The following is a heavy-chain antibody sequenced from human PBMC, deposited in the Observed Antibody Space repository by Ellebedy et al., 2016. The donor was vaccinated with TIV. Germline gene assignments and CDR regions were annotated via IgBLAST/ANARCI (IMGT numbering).Heavy chain of an antibody. D-gene: IGHD2-15*01. V-gene: IGHV1-8*01. J-gene: IGHJ4*02. CDR3: GRGRGYASTGRVYYFDY. CDR1: GYTFTDFD. Sequence: AASVKVSCKASGYTFTDFDINWVRQATGQGLEWVGWMNPNSGNTGSAQKFQCRVTMTRDSSISTAYMELRSLRSEDTAVYYCGRGRGYASTGRVYYFDYWGQGSLVTVSS. CDR2: MNPNSGNT.